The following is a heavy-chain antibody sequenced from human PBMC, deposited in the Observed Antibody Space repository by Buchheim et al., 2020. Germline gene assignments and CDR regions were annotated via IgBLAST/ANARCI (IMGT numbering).Heavy chain of an antibody. V-gene: IGHV5-10-1*01. CDR3: ARRVAGRKHYFGMDV. CDR1: GYSFTNYW. J-gene: IGHJ6*02. Sequence: EVQLMQSGAEVKKPGESLRISCKGSGYSFTNYWINWVRQMPGKGLEWMGTIDPSDSYTNYSPSFHSHVTISNDKSISTTYLQWSSLKASDTAMYYCARRVAGRKHYFGMDVWGQGTT. D-gene: IGHD6-19*01. CDR2: IDPSDSYT.